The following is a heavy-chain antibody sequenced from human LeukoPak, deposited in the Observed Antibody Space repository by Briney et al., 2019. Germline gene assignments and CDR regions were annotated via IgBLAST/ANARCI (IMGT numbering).Heavy chain of an antibody. D-gene: IGHD3-16*02. J-gene: IGHJ4*02. CDR1: GGSFSGYY. Sequence: ASETLSLTCAVYGGSFSGYYWSWIRQPPGKGLEWIGEINHSGSTNYNPSLKNRVTISVDTSKNQFSLKLSSVTAADTAVYYCATSRPIYDYVWGSYRQHYFDYWGQGTLVTVSS. CDR3: ATSRPIYDYVWGSYRQHYFDY. V-gene: IGHV4-34*01. CDR2: INHSGST.